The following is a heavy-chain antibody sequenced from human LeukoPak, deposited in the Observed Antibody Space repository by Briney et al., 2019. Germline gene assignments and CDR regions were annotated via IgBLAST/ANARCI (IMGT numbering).Heavy chain of an antibody. CDR1: GFTFSSYW. CDR3: AELGITMIGGV. V-gene: IGHV3-74*01. Sequence: GGSLRLSCAASGFTFSSYWMHWVRQAPGKGLVWVSRISSDGSSTSYADSVKGRFTISRDNAKNSLYLQMNSLRAEDTAVYYCAELGITMIGGVWGKGTTVTISS. CDR2: ISSDGSST. D-gene: IGHD3-10*02. J-gene: IGHJ6*04.